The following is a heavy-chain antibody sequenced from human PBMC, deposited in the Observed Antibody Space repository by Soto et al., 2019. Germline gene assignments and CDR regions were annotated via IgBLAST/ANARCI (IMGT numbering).Heavy chain of an antibody. CDR2: ISAYNGNT. J-gene: IGHJ4*02. CDR3: ASGTNYYDSSGFFDY. CDR1: GYTFTSYG. V-gene: IGHV1-18*01. Sequence: GASVKVSCKASGYTFTSYGISWVRQAPGQGLEWMGWISAYNGNTNYAQKLQGRVTMTTDTSTSTAYMELRSLRSDDTAMYYCASGTNYYDSSGFFDYWGQGTLVTVSS. D-gene: IGHD3-22*01.